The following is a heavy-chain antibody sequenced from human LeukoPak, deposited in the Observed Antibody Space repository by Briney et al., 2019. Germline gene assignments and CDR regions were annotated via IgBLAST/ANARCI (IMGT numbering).Heavy chain of an antibody. V-gene: IGHV4-34*01. Sequence: SETLSLTCAVYGGSFSGYYWSWIRQPPGKGLEWIGEINHSGSTNYNPSLKSRVTISVDTTKNQFSLKLSSVTAADTAVYYCARIGYSYGLTDYWGQGTLVTVSS. D-gene: IGHD5-18*01. J-gene: IGHJ4*02. CDR3: ARIGYSYGLTDY. CDR1: GGSFSGYY. CDR2: INHSGST.